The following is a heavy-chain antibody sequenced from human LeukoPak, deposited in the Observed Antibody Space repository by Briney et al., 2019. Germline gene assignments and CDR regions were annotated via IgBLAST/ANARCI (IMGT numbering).Heavy chain of an antibody. Sequence: ASVKVSCKASGYTFTSYAMNWVRQAPGQGLEWMGWINTNTGNPTYAQGFTGRFVFSLDTSVSTAYLQISSLKAEDTAVYYCARVGELPYYYYGMDVWGQGTTVTVSS. CDR1: GYTFTSYA. D-gene: IGHD1-26*01. V-gene: IGHV7-4-1*02. J-gene: IGHJ6*02. CDR3: ARVGELPYYYYGMDV. CDR2: INTNTGNP.